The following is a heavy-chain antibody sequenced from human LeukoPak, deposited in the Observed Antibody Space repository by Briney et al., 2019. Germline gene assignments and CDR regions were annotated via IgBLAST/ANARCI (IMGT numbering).Heavy chain of an antibody. CDR1: GYTFTSYY. V-gene: IGHV1-46*01. D-gene: IGHD2-21*02. CDR2: INPSGGST. Sequence: ASVKVSCKASGYTFTSYYTHWVRQAPGQGLEWMGIINPSGGSTSYAQKFQGRVTMTRDTSTSTVYMELSSLRSEDTAVYYCAREEVVTATTYYYGMDVWGQGTTVTVSS. CDR3: AREEVVTATTYYYGMDV. J-gene: IGHJ6*02.